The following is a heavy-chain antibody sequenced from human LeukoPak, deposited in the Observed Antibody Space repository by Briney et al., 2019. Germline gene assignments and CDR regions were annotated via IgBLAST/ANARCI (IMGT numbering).Heavy chain of an antibody. CDR1: GFTFSSYW. CDR2: IKQDGSEK. Sequence: GGSLRLSCAASGFTFSSYWMSWVRQAPGKGLEWVANIKQDGSEKNYVDSVKGRFTISRDNAKTSLYLQMNSLRAEDTAVYYCANEIRPNDYWGQGTQVTVSS. CDR3: ANEIRPNDY. D-gene: IGHD4-17*01. V-gene: IGHV3-7*03. J-gene: IGHJ4*02.